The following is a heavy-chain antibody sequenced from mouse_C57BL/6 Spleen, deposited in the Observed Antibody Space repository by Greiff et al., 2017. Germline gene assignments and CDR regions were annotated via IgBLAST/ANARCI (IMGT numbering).Heavy chain of an antibody. Sequence: EVHLVESGEGLVKPGGSLKLSCAASGFTFSSYAMSWVRQTPEKRLEWVAYISSGGDYIYYADTVKGRFTISRDNARNTLYLQMSSLKSEDTAMYYCTRRSNSYAMDYWGQGTSVTVSS. CDR2: ISSGGDYI. CDR3: TRRSNSYAMDY. J-gene: IGHJ4*01. D-gene: IGHD2-5*01. CDR1: GFTFSSYA. V-gene: IGHV5S21*01.